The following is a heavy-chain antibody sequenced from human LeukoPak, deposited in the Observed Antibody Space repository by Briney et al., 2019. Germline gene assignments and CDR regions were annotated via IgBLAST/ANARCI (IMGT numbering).Heavy chain of an antibody. Sequence: GGSPRLSCAASGFTFSSYALSWVRQAPGKGLEWVSAISGSGDNTHYADSVKGRFTISRDNSKNTLYLQMNSLRAEDTAVYYCAKLSVRWLQLASYFDYWGQGTLVTVSS. CDR2: ISGSGDNT. V-gene: IGHV3-23*01. D-gene: IGHD5-24*01. CDR1: GFTFSSYA. J-gene: IGHJ4*02. CDR3: AKLSVRWLQLASYFDY.